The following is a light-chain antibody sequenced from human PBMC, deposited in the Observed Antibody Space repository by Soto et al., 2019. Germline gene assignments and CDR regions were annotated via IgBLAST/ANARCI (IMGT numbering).Light chain of an antibody. CDR1: QSISSW. Sequence: DIQMTQSPSTLSASVGDRVTITCRASQSISSWLAWYQQKPGKAPKLLIYDVSTLESGVPSRFSGSGSGTEFTLTISSLQPEDFATDYCQQYNTFWTFGQGTKVDIK. CDR2: DVS. V-gene: IGKV1-5*01. CDR3: QQYNTFWT. J-gene: IGKJ1*01.